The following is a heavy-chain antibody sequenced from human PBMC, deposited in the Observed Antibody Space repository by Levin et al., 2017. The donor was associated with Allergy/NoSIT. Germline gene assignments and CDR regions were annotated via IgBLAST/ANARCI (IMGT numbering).Heavy chain of an antibody. V-gene: IGHV1-69*13. D-gene: IGHD1-7*01. J-gene: IGHJ4*02. CDR3: ARGRVWYNWNFEFDY. CDR1: GGTFSSYA. CDR2: IIPIFGTA. Sequence: EASVKVSCKASGGTFSSYAISWVRQAPGQGLEWMGGIIPIFGTANYAQKFQGRVTITADESTSTAYMELSSLRSEDTAVYYCARGRVWYNWNFEFDYWGQGTLVTVSS.